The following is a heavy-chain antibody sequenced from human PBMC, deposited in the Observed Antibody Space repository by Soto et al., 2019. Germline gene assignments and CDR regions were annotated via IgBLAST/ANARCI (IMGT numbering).Heavy chain of an antibody. CDR2: VYYSGTT. CDR3: AXTTAVPNTLRSRYFFDY. Sequence: SETLSLTCPVSGGSVSYKTIYWSWFRQPPGRGLEWIGYVYYSGTTNYNPSLKSRVTISVDLSKNRFSLRLSSVTTADTALYYCAXTTAVPNTLRSRYFFDYWGQGTLVTVSS. D-gene: IGHD4-17*01. CDR1: GGSVSYKTIY. V-gene: IGHV4-61*01. J-gene: IGHJ4*02.